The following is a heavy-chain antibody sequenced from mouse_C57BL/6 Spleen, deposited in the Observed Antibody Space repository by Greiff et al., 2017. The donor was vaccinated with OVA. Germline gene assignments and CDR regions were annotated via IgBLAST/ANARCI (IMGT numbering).Heavy chain of an antibody. D-gene: IGHD2-4*01. J-gene: IGHJ1*03. Sequence: QVQLQQPGAELVKPGASVKLSCKASGYTFTSYWMQWVKQRPGQGLEWIGEIDPSDSYTNYNPKFKGKATLTVDTSSSTAYMRLSSLTSEDSAVYYCANYGPHWYFDVWGTGTTVTVSS. CDR3: ANYGPHWYFDV. CDR2: IDPSDSYT. CDR1: GYTFTSYW. V-gene: IGHV1-50*01.